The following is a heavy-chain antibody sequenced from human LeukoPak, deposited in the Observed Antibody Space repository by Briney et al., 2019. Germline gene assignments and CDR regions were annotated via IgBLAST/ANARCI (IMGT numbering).Heavy chain of an antibody. J-gene: IGHJ4*02. CDR1: GYTFTSYD. V-gene: IGHV1-8*01. CDR2: MNPNSGNT. Sequence: ASVKVSCKASGYTFTSYDINWVRQATGQGLEWMGWMNPNSGNTGYAQKFQGRVTMTRNTSISTAYMELSSLRSEDTAVYYCARVRRDGYHFDYWGQGTLVTVSS. CDR3: ARVRRDGYHFDY. D-gene: IGHD5-24*01.